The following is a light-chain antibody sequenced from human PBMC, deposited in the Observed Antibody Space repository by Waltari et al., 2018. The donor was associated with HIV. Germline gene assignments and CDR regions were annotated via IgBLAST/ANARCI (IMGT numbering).Light chain of an antibody. CDR2: RDD. CDR3: SAWDDNLSSLV. J-gene: IGLJ3*02. V-gene: IGLV1-47*01. CDR1: ASNIASNY. Sequence: QSVLTQPPSVSGAPGQRVTMSCSGSASNIASNYVYWYQQFPGAAPKLLIFRDDQRHSGVPDRFSGSKSGTSASLAISGLQADDEADYYCSAWDDNLSSLVLGGGTSLT.